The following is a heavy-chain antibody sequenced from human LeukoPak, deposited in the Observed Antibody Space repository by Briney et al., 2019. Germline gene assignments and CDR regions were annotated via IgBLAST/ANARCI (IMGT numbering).Heavy chain of an antibody. CDR2: INPNSGGT. V-gene: IGHV1-2*04. CDR3: ARDGGTTGTDNWFDP. CDR1: GYTFTGYY. Sequence: ASVKVSCKASGYTFTGYYMHWVQQAPGQGLEWMGWINPNSGGTNYAQKFQGWVTMTRDTSISTAYMELSRLRSDDTAVYYCARDGGTTGTDNWFDPWGQGTLVTVSS. D-gene: IGHD1-1*01. J-gene: IGHJ5*02.